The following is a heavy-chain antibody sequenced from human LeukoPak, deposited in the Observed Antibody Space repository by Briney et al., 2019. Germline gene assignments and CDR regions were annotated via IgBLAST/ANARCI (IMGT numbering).Heavy chain of an antibody. CDR2: ITGSGART. V-gene: IGHV3-23*01. CDR1: GFIFSSYA. Sequence: PGGSLRLSCATSGFIFSSYAMSWVRQAPGKGLEWVSDITGSGARTYYADSVKGRFTISRDNSKNTLYLQINSLRAEDTAVYYCAKDPAFCGGDCYSSMDRFDHWGQGTQVTVSS. CDR3: AKDPAFCGGDCYSSMDRFDH. D-gene: IGHD2-21*02. J-gene: IGHJ4*02.